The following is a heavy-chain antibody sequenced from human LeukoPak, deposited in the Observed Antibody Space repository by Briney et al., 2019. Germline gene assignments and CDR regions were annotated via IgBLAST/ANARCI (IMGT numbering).Heavy chain of an antibody. CDR1: GFTFSSYA. V-gene: IGHV3-23*01. J-gene: IGHJ4*02. D-gene: IGHD2-2*01. Sequence: GGSLRLSCAASGFTFSSYAMSWVRRAPGKGLEWVSAISGSGGSTYYADSVKGRFTISRDNSKNTLYLQMNSLRAEDTAVYYCAKCQDIVVVPDPYFDYWGQGTLVTVSS. CDR2: ISGSGGST. CDR3: AKCQDIVVVPDPYFDY.